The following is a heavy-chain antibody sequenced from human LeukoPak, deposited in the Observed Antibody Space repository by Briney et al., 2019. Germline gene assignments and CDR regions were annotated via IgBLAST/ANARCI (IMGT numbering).Heavy chain of an antibody. CDR1: GGSISSGGYY. Sequence: SQTLSLTCTVSGGSISSGGYYWSWIRQHPGKGLEWIGYIYYSGSTYYNPSLKSRVTISVDTSKNQFSLKLSSVTAADTAVYYCARGLRGSTLYYFDYWGQGTLVTVSS. CDR2: IYYSGST. J-gene: IGHJ4*02. D-gene: IGHD3-16*01. CDR3: ARGLRGSTLYYFDY. V-gene: IGHV4-31*03.